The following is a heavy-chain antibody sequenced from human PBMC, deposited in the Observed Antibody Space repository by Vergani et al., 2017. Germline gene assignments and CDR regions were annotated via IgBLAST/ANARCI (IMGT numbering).Heavy chain of an antibody. CDR2: IYYSGST. Sequence: QLQLQESGPGLVKPSETLSLTCTVSGGSISSSRYYWGWIRQPPGKGLEWIGSIYYSGSTYYNPSLKSRVTISVDTSKNQFSLKLSSVTAADTAVYYCARPHSSGCFDYWGQGTLVTVSS. CDR1: GGSISSSRYY. CDR3: ARPHSSGCFDY. D-gene: IGHD6-19*01. V-gene: IGHV4-39*01. J-gene: IGHJ4*02.